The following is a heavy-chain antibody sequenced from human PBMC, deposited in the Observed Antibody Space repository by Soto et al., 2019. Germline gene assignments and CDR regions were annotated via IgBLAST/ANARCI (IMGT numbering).Heavy chain of an antibody. Sequence: GGSLRLSCAASGFTFSNAWMSWVRQAPGKGLEWVGRIKSKTDGGTTDYAAPVKGRFTISRDDSKNTLYLQMNSLKTEDTAVYYCTTDPGIAVAGSKNRLDPWGQGTLVTVSS. J-gene: IGHJ5*02. CDR3: TTDPGIAVAGSKNRLDP. D-gene: IGHD6-19*01. V-gene: IGHV3-15*01. CDR2: IKSKTDGGTT. CDR1: GFTFSNAW.